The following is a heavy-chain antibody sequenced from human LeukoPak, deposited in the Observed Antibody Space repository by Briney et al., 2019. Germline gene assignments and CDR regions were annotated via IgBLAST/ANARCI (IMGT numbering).Heavy chain of an antibody. CDR1: GFTFSSYA. J-gene: IGHJ6*02. CDR2: ISGSGGST. V-gene: IGHV3-23*01. CDR3: AKDEPDYYDSSGYRHYYNGMDV. Sequence: GGSLRLSCAASGFTFSSYAMSWVRQAPGKGLEWDSAISGSGGSTYYADSVKGRFTISRDNSKNTLYLQMNSLRAEDTAVYYCAKDEPDYYDSSGYRHYYNGMDVWGQGTTVTVSS. D-gene: IGHD3-22*01.